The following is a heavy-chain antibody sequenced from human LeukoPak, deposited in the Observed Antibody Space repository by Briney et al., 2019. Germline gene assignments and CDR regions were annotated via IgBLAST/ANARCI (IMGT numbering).Heavy chain of an antibody. CDR3: ARLTYGDYVWFDP. V-gene: IGHV4-38-2*01. Sequence: SETLSLTCAVSGYSISSGYYWGWIQQPPGKGLEWIGSIYHSGSTYYNPSLKSRVTISVDTSKNQFSLKLSSVTAADTAVYYCARLTYGDYVWFDPWGQGTLVTVSS. D-gene: IGHD4-17*01. J-gene: IGHJ5*02. CDR2: IYHSGST. CDR1: GYSISSGYY.